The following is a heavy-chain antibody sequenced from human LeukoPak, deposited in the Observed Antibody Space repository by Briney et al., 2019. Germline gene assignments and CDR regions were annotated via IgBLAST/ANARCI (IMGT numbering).Heavy chain of an antibody. CDR2: IYYSGST. CDR1: GGSISSSSYY. V-gene: IGHV4-39*07. D-gene: IGHD3-16*01. Sequence: PSETLSLTCTVSGGSISSSSYYWGWIRQPPGKGLEWIGSIYYSGSTYYNPSLKSRVTISVDTSKNQFSLKLSSVTAADTAVYYCARTTSGGLDIWGQGTMVTVSS. J-gene: IGHJ3*02. CDR3: ARTTSGGLDI.